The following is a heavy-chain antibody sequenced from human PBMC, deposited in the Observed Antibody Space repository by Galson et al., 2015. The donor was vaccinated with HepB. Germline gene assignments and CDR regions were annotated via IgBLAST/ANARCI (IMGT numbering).Heavy chain of an antibody. CDR3: ARRWGDTFDL. CDR1: GYTFTNYA. V-gene: IGHV1-3*04. J-gene: IGHJ3*01. CDR2: INTGNGNA. D-gene: IGHD3-16*01. Sequence: SVKVSCKASGYTFTNYAVHWVRQAPGQRFEWMGSINTGNGNAGYSQKFQGRVTINRGTFTSTAYMELSSLISEDTAVYYCARRWGDTFDLWGQGTMVTVPS.